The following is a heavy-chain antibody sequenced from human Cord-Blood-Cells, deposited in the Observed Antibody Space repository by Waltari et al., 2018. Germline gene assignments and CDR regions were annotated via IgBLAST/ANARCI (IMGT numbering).Heavy chain of an antibody. J-gene: IGHJ3*02. V-gene: IGHV1-2*04. Sequence: QVQLVQSGAEVKKPGASVKVSCQASGHTFTGHYMPWVRPAPGHGLEWMGWINPNSGGTNYAQKFQGWVTMTRDTSISTAYMELSRLRSDDTAVYYCARGGGYYYDSSGYYDAFDIWGQGTMVTVSS. CDR2: INPNSGGT. CDR1: GHTFTGHY. CDR3: ARGGGYYYDSSGYYDAFDI. D-gene: IGHD3-22*01.